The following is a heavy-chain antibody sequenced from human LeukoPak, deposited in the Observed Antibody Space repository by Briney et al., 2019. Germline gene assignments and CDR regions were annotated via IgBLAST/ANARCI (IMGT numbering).Heavy chain of an antibody. Sequence: SETLSLTCTVSGFSITTYYWSWIRQSPGNGLEWIGRIYTSGSTNYNPSLESRLTISADTSKNQFSLKVRSVTAADTAVYYCARDWGFQWLDPWGQGTLVTVSS. D-gene: IGHD3-16*01. CDR1: GFSITTYY. J-gene: IGHJ5*02. CDR2: IYTSGST. CDR3: ARDWGFQWLDP. V-gene: IGHV4-4*08.